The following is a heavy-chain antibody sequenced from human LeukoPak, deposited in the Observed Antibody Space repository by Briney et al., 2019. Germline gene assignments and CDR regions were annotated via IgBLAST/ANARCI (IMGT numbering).Heavy chain of an antibody. V-gene: IGHV3-21*01. J-gene: IGHJ5*02. CDR2: ISGRSSSI. Sequence: GGSLRPSCAASGFTFSSYSMNWVRQAPGKGLEWVSSISGRSSSIYYADSVKGRFTISRDNAKNSLYLQMNSLRAEDTAVYYCVRDLTSANWFDPWGQGTLVTVSS. CDR3: VRDLTSANWFDP. CDR1: GFTFSSYS.